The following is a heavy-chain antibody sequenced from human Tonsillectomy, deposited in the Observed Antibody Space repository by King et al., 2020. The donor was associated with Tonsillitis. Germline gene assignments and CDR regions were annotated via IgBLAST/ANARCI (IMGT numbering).Heavy chain of an antibody. CDR3: STGLLWLGELIFDY. V-gene: IGHV3-15*01. Sequence: VQLVESGGGLVKPGGSLRLSCAASGFTFSNAWMSWVRQAPGKGLEWVGRIKSKTDGGTTDYAAPVKGRFTISRDDSKNTLYLQMNSLKSEDTAVYYWSTGLLWLGELIFDYWGQGTLVTVSS. D-gene: IGHD3-10*01. CDR2: IKSKTDGGTT. CDR1: GFTFSNAW. J-gene: IGHJ4*02.